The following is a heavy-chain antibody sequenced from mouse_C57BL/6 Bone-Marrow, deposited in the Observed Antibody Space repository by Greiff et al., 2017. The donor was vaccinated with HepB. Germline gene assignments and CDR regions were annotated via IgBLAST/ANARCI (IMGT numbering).Heavy chain of an antibody. V-gene: IGHV8-8*01. Sequence: QVQLQQSGPGILQPSQTLSLTCSFSGFSLSTFGMGVVRIRQPSGMGLEWLVHIWWDDDKYYNPALKSRHTISKDTSKNPVILTIANVDTADTATYYCARRADWEDYWGQGTTLTVSS. CDR3: ARRADWEDY. J-gene: IGHJ2*01. CDR1: GFSLSTFGMG. D-gene: IGHD2-4*01. CDR2: IWWDDDK.